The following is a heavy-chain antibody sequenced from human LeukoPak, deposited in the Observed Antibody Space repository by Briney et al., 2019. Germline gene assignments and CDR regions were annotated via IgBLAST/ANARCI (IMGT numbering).Heavy chain of an antibody. CDR3: ATDFYRGLQFDY. V-gene: IGHV1-24*01. D-gene: IGHD2/OR15-2a*01. CDR1: GYTPTELS. Sequence: ASVKVSCKVSGYTPTELSMNWVRQAPGKGLEWMGRFDPEDGETIYTQKFQGRVTMTEDTSTDTAYMELTSLRSEDTAVYYCATDFYRGLQFDYWGQGTLVTVSS. CDR2: FDPEDGET. J-gene: IGHJ4*02.